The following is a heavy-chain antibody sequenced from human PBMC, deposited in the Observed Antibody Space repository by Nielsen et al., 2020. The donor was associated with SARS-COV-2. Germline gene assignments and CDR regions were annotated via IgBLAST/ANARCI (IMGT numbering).Heavy chain of an antibody. J-gene: IGHJ3*02. CDR3: ARGHCTNGECHDAFDI. D-gene: IGHD2-8*01. Sequence: ASVKVSCKASGYTFTSHFMHWVRQAPGQGLEWMGIINPIDSDKNYAQKVQGRVTMTRDTSTSTVYMELSSLRSEDTAVYYCARGHCTNGECHDAFDIWGQGTMVTVTS. CDR2: INPIDSDK. V-gene: IGHV1-46*01. CDR1: GYTFTSHF.